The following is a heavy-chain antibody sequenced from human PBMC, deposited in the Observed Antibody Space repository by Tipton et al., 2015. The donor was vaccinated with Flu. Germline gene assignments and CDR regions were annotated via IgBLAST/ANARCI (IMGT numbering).Heavy chain of an antibody. J-gene: IGHJ3*02. CDR2: ISSSGSTI. D-gene: IGHD3-22*01. V-gene: IGHV3-11*04. Sequence: GSLRLYCAASGFTFSDYYMSWIRQAPGKGLEWVSHISSSGSTINYADSVKGRFTISRDNSKDTVYLQMSRLRVEDTAVYYCARDAFYESSGYYHGASALDIWGQGTVVTVSS. CDR1: GFTFSDYY. CDR3: ARDAFYESSGYYHGASALDI.